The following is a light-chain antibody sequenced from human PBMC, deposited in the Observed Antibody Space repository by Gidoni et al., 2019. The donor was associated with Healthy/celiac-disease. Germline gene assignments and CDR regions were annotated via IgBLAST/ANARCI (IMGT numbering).Light chain of an antibody. CDR2: GAS. V-gene: IGKV3-20*01. J-gene: IGKJ2*04. Sequence: EIVLTQSPGTLSLSPGERATLSCRASQSVSSSYLAWYQQKPGQAPRLLIYGASSRATGIPDRFSGSVSGTDFTLTISRLEPEDFAVYYCQQYGSSPQCSFGQGTKLEIK. CDR3: QQYGSSPQCS. CDR1: QSVSSSY.